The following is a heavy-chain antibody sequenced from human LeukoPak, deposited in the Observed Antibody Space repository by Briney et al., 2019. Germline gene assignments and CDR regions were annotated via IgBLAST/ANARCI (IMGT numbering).Heavy chain of an antibody. Sequence: ASVKVSCKASGYTFTGYYMHWVRQAPGQGLEWMGWISAYNGNTNYAQKLQGRVTMTTDTSTSTAYIELRSLRSDDTAVYYCARGRDVFDYWGQGTLVTVSS. CDR2: ISAYNGNT. CDR1: GYTFTGYY. D-gene: IGHD3-16*01. J-gene: IGHJ4*02. CDR3: ARGRDVFDY. V-gene: IGHV1-18*04.